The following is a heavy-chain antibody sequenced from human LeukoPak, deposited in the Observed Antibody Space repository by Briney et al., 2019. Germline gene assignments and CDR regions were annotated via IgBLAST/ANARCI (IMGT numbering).Heavy chain of an antibody. CDR1: GFTVGSTY. J-gene: IGHJ4*02. CDR3: ARATLDN. V-gene: IGHV3-53*01. Sequence: GGSLRLSCAASGFTVGSTYISWVRQAPGKGLEWVSVIYSGGSTKYADSVKARFTISRDNSKNTAYLQMNNLRAEDTAVYYCARATLDNWGQGTLVTVSS. CDR2: IYSGGST.